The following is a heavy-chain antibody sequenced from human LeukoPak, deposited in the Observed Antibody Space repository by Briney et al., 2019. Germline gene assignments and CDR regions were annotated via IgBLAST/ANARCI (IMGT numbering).Heavy chain of an antibody. V-gene: IGHV5-51*01. CDR2: IYPDDSQT. CDR1: GYSFSSYW. CDR3: ARHPTGWYSIVDY. J-gene: IGHJ4*02. D-gene: IGHD6-19*01. Sequence: GESLKISCKGSGYSFSSYWISWVRQMPGTGLEWMGIIYPDDSQTKYNPSFQGQVTLSADKSISTAYLQWSSLKTSDTAIYYCARHPTGWYSIVDYWGQGTLVTVSS.